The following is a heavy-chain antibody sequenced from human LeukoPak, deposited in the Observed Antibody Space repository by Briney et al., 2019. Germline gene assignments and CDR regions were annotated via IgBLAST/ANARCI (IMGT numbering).Heavy chain of an antibody. V-gene: IGHV1-2*02. CDR3: ALHYYGSGSYIPPIDY. D-gene: IGHD3-10*01. J-gene: IGHJ4*02. Sequence: VASVKVSCKASGYTFTGYYMHWVRQAPGQGLEWMGWINPNSGGTNYAQKFQGRVTMTRDTSISTAYMELSRLRSDDTALYYCALHYYGSGSYIPPIDYWGQGTLVTVSS. CDR2: INPNSGGT. CDR1: GYTFTGYY.